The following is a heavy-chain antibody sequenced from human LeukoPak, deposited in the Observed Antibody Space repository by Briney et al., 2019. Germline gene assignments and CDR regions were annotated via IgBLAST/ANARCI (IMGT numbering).Heavy chain of an antibody. CDR2: MTVTNKI. CDR3: ARAQTLFWEFDGFDI. V-gene: IGHV3-69-1*01. J-gene: IGHJ3*02. CDR1: GFTFSSHS. D-gene: IGHD3-3*01. Sequence: RGSLRLSCAASGFTFSSHSINWVRQAPGKGLEWIATMTVTNKIYYADSVKGRFTISRDNAENSVYLQMNSLRDEDTAVYSCARAQTLFWEFDGFDIWGRGTKVTVSS.